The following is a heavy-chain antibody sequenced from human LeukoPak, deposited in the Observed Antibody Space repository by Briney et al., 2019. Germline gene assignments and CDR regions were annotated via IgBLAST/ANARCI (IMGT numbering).Heavy chain of an antibody. V-gene: IGHV1-2*02. CDR2: INPNSGGT. CDR3: ARDLRITRIGGGLDY. D-gene: IGHD1-14*01. Sequence: ASVKVSCKASGYTFSVYYMHWVRQAPGQGLEWMGWINPNSGGTNYAQKFQGRVTMTRDTSISTVYMELSRLRSDDTAVYYCARDLRITRIGGGLDYWGQGTLVTVSS. J-gene: IGHJ4*02. CDR1: GYTFSVYY.